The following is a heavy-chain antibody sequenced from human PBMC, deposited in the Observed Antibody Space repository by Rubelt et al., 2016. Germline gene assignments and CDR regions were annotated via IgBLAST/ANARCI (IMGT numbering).Heavy chain of an antibody. CDR1: GYSLTVLS. J-gene: IGHJ4*02. V-gene: IGHV1-24*01. CDR2: FDLEDGET. D-gene: IGHD4/OR15-4a*01. CDR3: AEGCGFDS. Sequence: QVRLVQSGAEVKKPGASVKVSCKVSGYSLTVLSIHWVRQAPGKGLEWMGGFDLEDGETTYAQRFQGRVTMTVDTCTDTVYMQLSSLRSEDTAVYYCAEGCGFDSWGQGTLVTVSS.